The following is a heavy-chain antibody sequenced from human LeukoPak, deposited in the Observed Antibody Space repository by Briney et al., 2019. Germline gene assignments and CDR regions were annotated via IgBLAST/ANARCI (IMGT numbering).Heavy chain of an antibody. CDR3: ARDRYCSSTSCSDY. J-gene: IGHJ4*02. CDR2: IIPIFGTA. V-gene: IGHV1-69*13. Sequence: ASVKVSCKASGGTFSSYAISWVRQAPGQGLEWMGGIIPIFGTANYAQKFQGRVTITADESTSTAYMELSSLRSEDTAVYYCARDRYCSSTSCSDYWGQGTLVTVSS. CDR1: GGTFSSYA. D-gene: IGHD2-2*01.